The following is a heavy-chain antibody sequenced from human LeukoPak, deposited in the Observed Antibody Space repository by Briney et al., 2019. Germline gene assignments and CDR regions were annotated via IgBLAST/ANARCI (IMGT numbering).Heavy chain of an antibody. CDR1: GGSISSGGYY. D-gene: IGHD2-2*01. CDR2: IYYSGST. CDR3: ARGDALDGWFDP. Sequence: PSETLSLTCTVSGGSISSGGYYWSWIRQHPGKGLEWIGYIYYSGSTYYNPPLKSRVTISVDTSKNQFSLKLSSVTAADTAVYYCARGDALDGWFDPWGQGTLVTVSS. J-gene: IGHJ5*02. V-gene: IGHV4-31*03.